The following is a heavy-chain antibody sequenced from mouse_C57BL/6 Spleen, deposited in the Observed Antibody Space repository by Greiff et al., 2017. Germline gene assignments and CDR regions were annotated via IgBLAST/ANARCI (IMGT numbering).Heavy chain of an antibody. Sequence: EVKVEESGGGLVQPGGSLKLSCAASGFTFSDYGMAWVRQAPRKGPEWVAFISNLAYSIYYADTVTGRFTISRENAKNTLYREMSSLRSEDTAMYYCARQGGTDWYFDVWGTGTTVTVSS. V-gene: IGHV5-15*04. J-gene: IGHJ1*03. CDR3: ARQGGTDWYFDV. D-gene: IGHD4-1*01. CDR2: ISNLAYSI. CDR1: GFTFSDYG.